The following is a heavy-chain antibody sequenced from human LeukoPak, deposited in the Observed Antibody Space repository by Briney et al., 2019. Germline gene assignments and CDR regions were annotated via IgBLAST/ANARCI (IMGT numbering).Heavy chain of an antibody. CDR1: RFTFSNYW. CDR2: IKDDGSLT. Sequence: GGSLRLSCAASRFTFSNYWMNWVRQAPGKGLEWVANIKDDGSLTYYGDSVKDRFIISRENAENSVYLQMNSLRDEDTAVYYCARGRFNYGWGMDVWGQGTTVIVSS. V-gene: IGHV3-7*01. CDR3: ARGRFNYGWGMDV. D-gene: IGHD5-18*01. J-gene: IGHJ6*02.